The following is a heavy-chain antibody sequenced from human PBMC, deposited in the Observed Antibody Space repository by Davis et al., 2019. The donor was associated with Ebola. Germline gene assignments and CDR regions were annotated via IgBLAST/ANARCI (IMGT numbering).Heavy chain of an antibody. V-gene: IGHV3-30*02. D-gene: IGHD2-15*01. J-gene: IGHJ4*02. CDR2: IWYDGSNK. CDR1: GFTFSSYG. Sequence: GGSLRLSCAASGFTFSSYGMHWVRQAPGKGLEWVAVIWYDGSNKYYADSVKGRFTISRDNSKNTLYLQMNSLRAEDTAVYYCAKDAGLVVPWYFDYWGQGTLVTVSS. CDR3: AKDAGLVVPWYFDY.